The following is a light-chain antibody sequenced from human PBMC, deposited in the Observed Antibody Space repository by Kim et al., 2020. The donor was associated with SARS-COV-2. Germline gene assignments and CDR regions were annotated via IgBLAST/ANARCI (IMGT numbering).Light chain of an antibody. CDR2: DTA. Sequence: PPGERATLSCRASQSVSSHLAWYQQKPGQAPRLLIYDTADRATGIPARFSGSGSGTDFTLTISSLEPEDFAVYYCQQRSTWPVFGGGTKVDIK. J-gene: IGKJ4*01. CDR3: QQRSTWPV. CDR1: QSVSSH. V-gene: IGKV3-11*01.